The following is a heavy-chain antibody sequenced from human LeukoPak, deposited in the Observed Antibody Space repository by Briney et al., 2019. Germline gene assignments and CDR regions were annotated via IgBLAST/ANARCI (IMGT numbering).Heavy chain of an antibody. J-gene: IGHJ4*02. Sequence: EASVKVSCKASGGTFISYTISWVRQARGQGREWMGRIIPILGIANYAQKFQGRVTITADKSTSTAYMELSSLRSEDTAVYYCARVKRDYGDYEVDYWGQGTLVTVSS. CDR1: GGTFISYT. CDR2: IIPILGIA. CDR3: ARVKRDYGDYEVDY. D-gene: IGHD4-17*01. V-gene: IGHV1-69*02.